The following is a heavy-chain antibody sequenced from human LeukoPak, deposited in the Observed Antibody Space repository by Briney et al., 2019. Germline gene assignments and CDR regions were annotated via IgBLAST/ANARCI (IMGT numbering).Heavy chain of an antibody. J-gene: IGHJ4*02. CDR2: ISGSGGST. D-gene: IGHD3-10*01. CDR1: GFTFSSYA. Sequence: PGGSLRLSCAASGFTFSSYAMSWVRQAPGKGLEWVSAISGSGGSTYYADSVKGRFTISRDNSKNTLYLQMNSLRAEDTAVYYCAKNSFYYDSGSYFFDYWGQGTLVTVSS. V-gene: IGHV3-23*01. CDR3: AKNSFYYDSGSYFFDY.